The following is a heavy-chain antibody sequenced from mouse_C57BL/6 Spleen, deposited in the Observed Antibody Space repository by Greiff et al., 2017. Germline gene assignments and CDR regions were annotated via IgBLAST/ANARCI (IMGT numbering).Heavy chain of an antibody. J-gene: IGHJ1*03. Sequence: QVQLQQSGAELVKPGASVKISCKASGYAFSSYWMNWVQQRPGKGLEWIGQIYPGDGDTNYNGKFKGKATLTADKSSSTAYMQLSSLTSEDASVYFCARGGGSSYRYFDVWGTGTTVTVAS. V-gene: IGHV1-80*01. D-gene: IGHD1-1*01. CDR1: GYAFSSYW. CDR2: IYPGDGDT. CDR3: ARGGGSSYRYFDV.